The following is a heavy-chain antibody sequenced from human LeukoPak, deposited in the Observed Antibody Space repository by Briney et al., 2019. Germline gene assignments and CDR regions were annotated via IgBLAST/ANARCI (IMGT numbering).Heavy chain of an antibody. CDR3: VRASVESGGAFDI. CDR2: IYYSGST. Sequence: PSETLSLTCTVSGDSISSYYWSWIRQPPGKGLEWIGDIYYSGSTTYNPSLKSRVITSADTSKNQFSLNLTSVTAADTAVYYCVRASVESGGAFDIWGQGTMVTVSS. J-gene: IGHJ3*02. D-gene: IGHD2-15*01. CDR1: GDSISSYY. V-gene: IGHV4-59*01.